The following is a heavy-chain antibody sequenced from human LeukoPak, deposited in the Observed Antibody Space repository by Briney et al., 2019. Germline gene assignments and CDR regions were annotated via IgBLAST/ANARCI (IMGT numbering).Heavy chain of an antibody. D-gene: IGHD2-15*01. CDR1: GYTFTSYD. CDR3: ARDLRGGGYCSGGSCYSPWFDP. CDR2: MNPNSGNT. Sequence: ASVKVSCKASGYTFTSYDINWVRQATGQGLEWMGWMNPNSGNTGYAQKFQGRVTMTRDTSISTAYMELSRLRSDDTAVYYCARDLRGGGYCSGGSCYSPWFDPWGQGTLVTVSS. V-gene: IGHV1-8*02. J-gene: IGHJ5*02.